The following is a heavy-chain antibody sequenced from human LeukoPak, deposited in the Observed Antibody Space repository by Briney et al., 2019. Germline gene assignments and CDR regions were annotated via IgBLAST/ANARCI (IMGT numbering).Heavy chain of an antibody. CDR3: ARDIVSYYDSSGYPES. V-gene: IGHV4-31*03. CDR1: GGSISSGGYY. CDR2: IYYSGST. J-gene: IGHJ4*02. D-gene: IGHD3-22*01. Sequence: SRTLSLTCTVSGGSISSGGYYWSWIRQHPGKGLEWIGYIYYSGSTYYNPSLKSRVTISVDTSKNQFSLKLSSVTAADTAVYYRARDIVSYYDSSGYPESWGQGTLVTVSS.